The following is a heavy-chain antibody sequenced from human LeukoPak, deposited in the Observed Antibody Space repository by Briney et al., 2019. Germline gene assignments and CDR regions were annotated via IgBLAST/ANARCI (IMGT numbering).Heavy chain of an antibody. D-gene: IGHD2-15*01. J-gene: IGHJ6*04. Sequence: GGSLRLSCAASGFTFSSYEMNWVRQAPGKGLEWVSYISSSGSTIYYADSVKGRLTISRDNAKNSLYLQMNSLRAEDTAVCYCARECSGGSCYFNYYGMDVWGKGTTVTVSS. CDR3: ARECSGGSCYFNYYGMDV. CDR2: ISSSGSTI. CDR1: GFTFSSYE. V-gene: IGHV3-48*03.